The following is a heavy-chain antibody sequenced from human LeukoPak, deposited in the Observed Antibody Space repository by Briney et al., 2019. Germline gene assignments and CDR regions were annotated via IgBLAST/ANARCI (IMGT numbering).Heavy chain of an antibody. CDR3: AIDPNWGTHS. CDR2: IGNDGGGI. V-gene: IGHV3-23*01. D-gene: IGHD7-27*01. J-gene: IGHJ4*02. Sequence: GGSLRLSCAASGFTFSTYTMYWVRHPPGKRLEWVSIIGNDGGGIHYADSVRGRFTISRDNSKNALYLQMNSLRVEDTAVYYCAIDPNWGTHSWGQGVLVTVSS. CDR1: GFTFSTYT.